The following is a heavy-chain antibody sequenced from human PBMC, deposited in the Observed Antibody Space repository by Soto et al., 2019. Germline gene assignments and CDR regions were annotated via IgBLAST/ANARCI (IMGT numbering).Heavy chain of an antibody. CDR2: IYWDDDK. CDR3: AHYDLLH. V-gene: IGHV2-5*02. J-gene: IGHJ1*01. Sequence: QISLKESSPTLVKPTQTLTLTWTFSGFSLSTSEVGVGWIQQPPGKALEWLALIYWDDDKRYSPSLKSRLTITKDTSKNQVVLTMTNMDPVDTGTYYYAHYDLLHWGQGTLITVSS. CDR1: GFSLSTSEVG.